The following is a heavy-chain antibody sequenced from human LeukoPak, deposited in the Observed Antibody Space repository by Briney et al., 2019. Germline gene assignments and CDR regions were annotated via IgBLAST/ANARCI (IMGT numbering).Heavy chain of an antibody. D-gene: IGHD6-13*01. J-gene: IGHJ5*02. CDR3: AAEYIAAAGNWFDP. V-gene: IGHV3-66*01. Sequence: GGSLRLSCAASGFTVSSNYMSWVRQAPGKGLEWVSVIYSGGSTYYADSVKGRFTISRDNSKNTLYLQMNSLRAEDTAVYYCAAEYIAAAGNWFDPWGQGTLVTVSS. CDR2: IYSGGST. CDR1: GFTVSSNY.